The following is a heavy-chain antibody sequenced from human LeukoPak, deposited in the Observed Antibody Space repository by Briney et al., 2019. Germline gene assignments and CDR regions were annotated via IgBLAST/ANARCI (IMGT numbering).Heavy chain of an antibody. Sequence: SQTLSLTCAISGXSVSSNSSAWNWIRQSPSRGLEWLGRTYYRSRWYNDYAVSVKSRIIINSDTSKNQFSLQLNSVTPEDTAVYYCAKDRGGSSSDWFDPWGQGTLVIVSS. D-gene: IGHD6-6*01. CDR1: GXSVSSNSSA. CDR2: TYYRSRWYN. CDR3: AKDRGGSSSDWFDP. J-gene: IGHJ5*02. V-gene: IGHV6-1*01.